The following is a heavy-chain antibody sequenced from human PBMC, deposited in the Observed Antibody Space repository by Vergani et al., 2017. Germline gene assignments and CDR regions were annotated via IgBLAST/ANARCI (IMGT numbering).Heavy chain of an antibody. CDR1: GFTFSSYG. D-gene: IGHD5-12*01. V-gene: IGHV3-30*18. Sequence: QVQLVESGGGVVQPGRSLRLSCAASGFTFSSYGMHWVRQAPGKGLEWVAVISYDGSNKYYADSVKGRFTISRDNSKNTLYLQMNSLRAEDTAVDYCAKGDRGYSGYDYIHYYYGMDVWGQGTTVTVSS. J-gene: IGHJ6*02. CDR3: AKGDRGYSGYDYIHYYYGMDV. CDR2: ISYDGSNK.